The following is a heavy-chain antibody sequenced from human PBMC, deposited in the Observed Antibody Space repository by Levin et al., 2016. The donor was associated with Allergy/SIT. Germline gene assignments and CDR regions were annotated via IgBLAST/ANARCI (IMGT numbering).Heavy chain of an antibody. V-gene: IGHV4-34*01. J-gene: IGHJ5*02. Sequence: SETLSLTCAVYGGSFSGYYWSWIRQPPGKGLEWIGEINHSGSTNYNPSLKSRVTISVDTSKNQFSLKLSSVTAADTAVYYCASVRGYARSWGQGTLVTVSS. CDR3: ASVRGYARS. D-gene: IGHD5-12*01. CDR2: INHSGST. CDR1: GGSFSGYY.